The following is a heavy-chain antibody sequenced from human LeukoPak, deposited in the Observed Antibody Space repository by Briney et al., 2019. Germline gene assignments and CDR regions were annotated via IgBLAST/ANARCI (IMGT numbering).Heavy chain of an antibody. Sequence: SETLSLTCTVSGGSTSSYYWSWIRQPPGKGLEWIGYIYYSGSTNYNPSLKSRVTISVDTSKNQFSLKLSSVTAADTAVYYCARDSGAAGTDYWGQGTLVTVSS. CDR2: IYYSGST. D-gene: IGHD6-13*01. J-gene: IGHJ4*02. CDR3: ARDSGAAGTDY. V-gene: IGHV4-59*01. CDR1: GGSTSSYY.